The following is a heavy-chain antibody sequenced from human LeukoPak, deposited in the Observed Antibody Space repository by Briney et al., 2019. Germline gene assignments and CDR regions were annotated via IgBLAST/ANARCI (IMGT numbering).Heavy chain of an antibody. J-gene: IGHJ4*02. V-gene: IGHV3-33*01. CDR1: GFTFSSYG. D-gene: IGHD3-3*01. CDR3: ARDQLRFLEWLTYFDY. CDR2: IWYDGSNK. Sequence: GGSLRLSCAASGFTFSSYGMHWVRQAPGKGLEWVAVIWYDGSNKYYADSVKGRFTISRDNSKNTLYLQMNSLRAEDTAVYYCARDQLRFLEWLTYFDYWGQGTLVTVSP.